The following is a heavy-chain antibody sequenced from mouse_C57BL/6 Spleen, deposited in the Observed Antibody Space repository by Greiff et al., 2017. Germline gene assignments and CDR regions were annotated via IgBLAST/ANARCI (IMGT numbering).Heavy chain of an antibody. D-gene: IGHD1-1*01. CDR1: GYTFTSYW. J-gene: IGHJ4*01. CDR3: ARGTSSSYAMDY. V-gene: IGHV1-69*01. CDR2: IDPSDSYT. Sequence: QVQLQQSGAELVMPGASVKLSCKASGYTFTSYWMHWVKQRPGQGLEWIGEIDPSDSYTNYNQKFKGKSTLTVDKSSSTAYMQLSSLTSEDSAVYYCARGTSSSYAMDYWGQGTSVTVSS.